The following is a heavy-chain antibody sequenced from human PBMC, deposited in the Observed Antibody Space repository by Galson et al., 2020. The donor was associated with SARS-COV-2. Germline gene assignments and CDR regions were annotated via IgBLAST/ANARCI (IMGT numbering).Heavy chain of an antibody. D-gene: IGHD6-13*01. CDR2: INHSGST. CDR1: GGSFSGYY. V-gene: IGHV4-34*01. CDR3: ARAGYSSSWYGNRSWFDP. Sequence: SQASETLSLTCPVYGGSFSGYYWSWIRQPPGKGLEWIGAINHSGSTNYNPSLKSRVTISVDTSKNQFSLKLSSVTAADTAVYYCARAGYSSSWYGNRSWFDPWGQGTLVTVSS. J-gene: IGHJ5*02.